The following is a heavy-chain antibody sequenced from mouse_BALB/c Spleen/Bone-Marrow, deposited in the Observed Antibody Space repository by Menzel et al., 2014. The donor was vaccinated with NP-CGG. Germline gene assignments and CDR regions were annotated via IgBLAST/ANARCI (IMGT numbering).Heavy chain of an antibody. CDR2: IYPGDGDT. CDR1: GYTFTSYW. D-gene: IGHD2-1*01. V-gene: IGHV1-87*01. CDR3: ARRGNSGNAMDY. J-gene: IGHJ4*01. Sequence: QVQLQQSGAELARPGDSVKLSCKASGYTFTSYWMQWVKQRPGQGLEWIGAIYPGDGDTRYTQKFKGKATLTADKSSSTAYMQLSSLASEDSAVYYCARRGNSGNAMDYWGQGTSVTVSS.